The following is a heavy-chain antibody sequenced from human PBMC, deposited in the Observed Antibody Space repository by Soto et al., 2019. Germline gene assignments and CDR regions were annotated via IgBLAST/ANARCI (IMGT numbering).Heavy chain of an antibody. D-gene: IGHD6-19*01. CDR2: VFSSGST. Sequence: QVQLQESGPGLLKPSETLSLTCTISGASTGGYYWSWIRQSPGRGLEWIGYVFSSGSTNYSPSLRSRVAISIDTSKRQFFLKLTSVTAADTALYYCARHWWSSGSYLVFDSWGQGTQVTVSS. V-gene: IGHV4-59*08. CDR3: ARHWWSSGSYLVFDS. CDR1: GASTGGYY. J-gene: IGHJ4*02.